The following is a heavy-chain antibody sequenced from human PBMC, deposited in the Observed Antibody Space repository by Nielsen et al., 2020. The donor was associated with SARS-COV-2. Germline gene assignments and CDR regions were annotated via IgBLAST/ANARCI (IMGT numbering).Heavy chain of an antibody. CDR1: GFTFDDYA. V-gene: IGHV3-9*01. D-gene: IGHD6-13*01. J-gene: IGHJ2*01. Sequence: SLKISCAASGFTFDDYAMHWVRQAPGKGLEWVSGISWNSGSIGYADSVKGRLTISRDNAKNSLYLQMNSLRAEDTALYYCAKVLYSSSWYTMYFDLWGRGTLVTVSS. CDR2: ISWNSGSI. CDR3: AKVLYSSSWYTMYFDL.